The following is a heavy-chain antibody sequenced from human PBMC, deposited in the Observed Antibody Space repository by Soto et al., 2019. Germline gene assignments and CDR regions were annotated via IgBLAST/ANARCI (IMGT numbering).Heavy chain of an antibody. CDR3: AREGYCSSGSCALYSHDYFGMDV. D-gene: IGHD2-15*01. CDR2: ISTYNENT. V-gene: IGHV1-18*01. J-gene: IGHJ6*02. Sequence: QVQLVQSGAEMKNPGASVKVSCKASGYTFTRYGFSWVRQAPGQGLEWMGWISTYNENTKYPQKFQGRITMTTDTPRSTAYMELRSLTSDDTAVYYCAREGYCSSGSCALYSHDYFGMDVWGQGTTVTVSS. CDR1: GYTFTRYG.